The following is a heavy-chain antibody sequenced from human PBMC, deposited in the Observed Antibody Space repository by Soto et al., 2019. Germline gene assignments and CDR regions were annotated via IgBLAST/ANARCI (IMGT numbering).Heavy chain of an antibody. CDR2: INGDGSST. CDR1: GFTFSSYL. V-gene: IGHV3-74*01. CDR3: ARVNYGDYGGVYDY. D-gene: IGHD4-17*01. Sequence: GGSLRLSCAASGFTFSSYLMHWVRQAPGKGLVWVSRINGDGSSTSFADAVKGRFTISRDNDKNTLYLQMNSLRAEETAVYYCARVNYGDYGGVYDYWGQGTLVTVSS. J-gene: IGHJ4*02.